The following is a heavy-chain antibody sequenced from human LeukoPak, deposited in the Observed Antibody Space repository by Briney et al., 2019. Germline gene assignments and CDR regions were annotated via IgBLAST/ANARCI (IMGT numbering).Heavy chain of an antibody. D-gene: IGHD3-10*01. CDR3: ARHSDYYYGSGTTDY. CDR1: GGSISSYY. CDR2: IYYSGST. J-gene: IGHJ4*02. V-gene: IGHV4-59*08. Sequence: SETLSLTCTVSGGSISSYYWSWIRHPPGKGLEWIGYIYYSGSTNYNPSLKSRVTISVDTSKNQFSLKLSSVTVADTAVYYCARHSDYYYGSGTTDYWGQGTLVTVSS.